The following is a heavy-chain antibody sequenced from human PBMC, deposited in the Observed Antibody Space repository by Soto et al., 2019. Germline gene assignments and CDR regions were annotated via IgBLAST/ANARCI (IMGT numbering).Heavy chain of an antibody. D-gene: IGHD4-17*01. CDR3: ARVDSGTTYYYYYGMDV. J-gene: IGHJ6*02. CDR1: GYTFTSYG. CDR2: ISAYNGNT. V-gene: IGHV1-18*01. Sequence: ASVKLSCKASGYTFTSYGISWVRQAPGQGLEWMGWISAYNGNTNYAQKLQGRVTMTTDTSTSTAYMELRSLRSDDTAVYYCARVDSGTTYYYYYGMDVWGQGTTVTVSS.